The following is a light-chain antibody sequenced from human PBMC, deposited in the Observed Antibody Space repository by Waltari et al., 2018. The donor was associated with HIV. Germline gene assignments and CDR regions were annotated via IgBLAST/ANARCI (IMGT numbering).Light chain of an antibody. CDR3: QQYYTTPLVT. CDR2: AAS. CDR1: QGISNS. V-gene: IGKV1-NL1*01. Sequence: DIQMTQSPSSLSASVGDRVSFTGRASQGISNSLAWDQQKPGRAPKLLLYAASKLESGVPSRFSGSGAETDYTLTISSLQPGDFATYYCQQYYTTPLVTFGPGTEVHIK. J-gene: IGKJ3*01.